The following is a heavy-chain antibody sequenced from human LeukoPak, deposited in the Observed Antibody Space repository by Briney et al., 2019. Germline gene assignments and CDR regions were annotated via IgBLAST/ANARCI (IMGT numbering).Heavy chain of an antibody. V-gene: IGHV1-69*01. CDR1: GGTFSSYA. J-gene: IGHJ4*02. CDR2: IIPIFGTA. D-gene: IGHD3-22*01. Sequence: WASVKVSCKASGGTFSSYAISWVRQAPGQGLEWMGGIIPIFGTANYAQKFQGRVTITADESTSTAYMELSSLRSEDTAVYYCARDLYDSSGYYYDYWGQGTLVTVSS. CDR3: ARDLYDSSGYYYDY.